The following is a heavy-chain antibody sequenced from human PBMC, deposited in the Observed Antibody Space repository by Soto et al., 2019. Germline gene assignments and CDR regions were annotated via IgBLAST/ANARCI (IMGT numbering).Heavy chain of an antibody. CDR3: ARGALVVTASLGLDY. CDR2: INHSGST. CDR1: GGSFSGYY. V-gene: IGHV4-34*01. Sequence: SETLSLTCAVYGGSFSGYYWSWIRQPPGKGLEWIGEINHSGSTNYNPSLKSRVTISVDTSKNQFSLKLSSVTAADTAVYYCARGALVVTASLGLDYWGQGTLVTVSS. D-gene: IGHD2-21*02. J-gene: IGHJ4*02.